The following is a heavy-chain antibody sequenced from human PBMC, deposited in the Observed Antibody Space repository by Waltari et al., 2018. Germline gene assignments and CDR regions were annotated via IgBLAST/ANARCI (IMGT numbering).Heavy chain of an antibody. CDR1: GGSISSYY. J-gene: IGHJ6*03. V-gene: IGHV4-59*01. CDR3: ARGSGWPYYYYYYMDV. CDR2: IYYSGST. D-gene: IGHD6-19*01. Sequence: QVQLQESGPGLVKPSETLSLTCTVSGGSISSYYWSWIRQPPGKGLEWIGYIYYSGSTNYHPSLNSRVTISVDTSKNQFSLKLSSVTAADTAVYYCARGSGWPYYYYYYMDVWGKGTTVTVSS.